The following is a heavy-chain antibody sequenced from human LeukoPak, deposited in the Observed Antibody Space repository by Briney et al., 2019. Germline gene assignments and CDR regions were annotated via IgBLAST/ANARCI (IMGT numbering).Heavy chain of an antibody. V-gene: IGHV4-30-2*01. J-gene: IGHJ5*02. CDR1: GGSNSSGGYY. Sequence: PSQTLSLTCTVSGGSNSSGGYYWSWIRQPPGKGLEWIGYIYHSGSTYYNPSLKSRVTISVDRSKNQFSLKLSSVTAADTAVYYCARAGGTHDFSNWFDPWGQGTLVTVSS. CDR3: ARAGGTHDFSNWFDP. D-gene: IGHD3-16*01. CDR2: IYHSGST.